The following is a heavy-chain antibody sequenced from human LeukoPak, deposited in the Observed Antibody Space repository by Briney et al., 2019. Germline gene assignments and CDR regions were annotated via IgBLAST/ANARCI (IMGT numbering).Heavy chain of an antibody. V-gene: IGHV3-30-3*01. D-gene: IGHD1-14*01. CDR1: GFTFSSYA. Sequence: LPGGSLRLSCAASGFTFSSYAMPWVRQAPGKGLEWVAVISYDGSNKYYADSVKGRFTISRDNSKNTLYLQMNSLRAEDTAVYYCARGPRYNGYYYGMDVWGQGTTVTVSS. J-gene: IGHJ6*02. CDR3: ARGPRYNGYYYGMDV. CDR2: ISYDGSNK.